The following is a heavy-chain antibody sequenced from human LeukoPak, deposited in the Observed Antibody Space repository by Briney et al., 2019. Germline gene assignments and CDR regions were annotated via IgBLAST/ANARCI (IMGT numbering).Heavy chain of an antibody. D-gene: IGHD3-3*01. Sequence: SETLSLTCAVYGGSFSGYYWSWIRQPPGKGLEWIGEINHSGSTNYNPSLKSRVTISVDTSKNQFSLKLSSVTAADTAVYYCARGHIYYDFWSGYYTGPGYYYMDVWGKGTTVTVSS. CDR3: ARGHIYYDFWSGYYTGPGYYYMDV. J-gene: IGHJ6*03. V-gene: IGHV4-34*01. CDR2: INHSGST. CDR1: GGSFSGYY.